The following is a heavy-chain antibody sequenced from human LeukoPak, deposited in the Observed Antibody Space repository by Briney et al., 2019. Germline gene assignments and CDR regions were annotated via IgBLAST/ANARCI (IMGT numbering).Heavy chain of an antibody. V-gene: IGHV4-4*07. CDR3: ARGAARSFDY. CDR2: IYTSGST. D-gene: IGHD6-6*01. CDR1: GGSISYFY. Sequence: SETLSLTCTVSGGSISYFYWSWIRQPAGKGLEWIGRIYTSGSTNYNPSLKSRVTISVDTSKNQFSLKLSSVTAADTAVYYCARGAARSFDYWGQGTLVTVSS. J-gene: IGHJ4*02.